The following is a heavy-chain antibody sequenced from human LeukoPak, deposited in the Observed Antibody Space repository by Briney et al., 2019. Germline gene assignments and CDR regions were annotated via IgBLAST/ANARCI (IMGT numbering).Heavy chain of an antibody. D-gene: IGHD3-10*01. CDR3: ARRVYYGSGSYAAFDI. V-gene: IGHV5-51*01. CDR2: IYPGDSDT. Sequence: ESLKISCKGSEYSFTSYWIGWVRQMPGKGLEWMGIIYPGDSDTRYSPSFQGQVTISADKSISTAYLQWSSLKASDTAMYYCARRVYYGSGSYAAFDIWGQGTMVTVSS. CDR1: EYSFTSYW. J-gene: IGHJ3*02.